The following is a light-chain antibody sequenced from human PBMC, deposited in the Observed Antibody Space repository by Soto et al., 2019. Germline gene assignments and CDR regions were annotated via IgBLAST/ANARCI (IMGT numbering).Light chain of an antibody. Sequence: QSALTQPASVSGSPGQSTTISCTGTSSDVGGYNYVSWYQQHPGKAPKLMIYDVSNRPSGVSNRFSGSKSGNTASLTISGLQAEDEADYYCSSYTSSSTLVFGTGTQLTVL. CDR3: SSYTSSSTLV. V-gene: IGLV2-14*01. CDR2: DVS. CDR1: SSDVGGYNY. J-gene: IGLJ1*01.